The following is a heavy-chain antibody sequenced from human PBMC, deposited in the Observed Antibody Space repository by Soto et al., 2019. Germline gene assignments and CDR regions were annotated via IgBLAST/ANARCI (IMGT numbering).Heavy chain of an antibody. Sequence: VHFVQSGAEVKKPGASVTVSCKASGYTFSDYSVHWVRQAPGQRFEWMGWINSGNGDTKYAQNLQGRVTISSDTSASTAYMELSSLTSEDTAVYYCARDSCFCGTCGDDAFDVWGQGTMVTVSP. V-gene: IGHV1-3*01. CDR1: GYTFSDYS. D-gene: IGHD2-21*01. J-gene: IGHJ3*01. CDR2: INSGNGDT. CDR3: ARDSCFCGTCGDDAFDV.